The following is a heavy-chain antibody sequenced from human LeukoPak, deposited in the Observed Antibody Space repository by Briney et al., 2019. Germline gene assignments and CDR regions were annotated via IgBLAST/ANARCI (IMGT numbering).Heavy chain of an antibody. CDR2: INHSGST. V-gene: IGHV4-34*01. D-gene: IGHD1-26*01. Sequence: PSETLSLTCAVYGGSFSGYYWSWIRQPPGKGLEWIGEINHSGSTNYNPSLKSRVTISVDTSKNQFSLKLSSVTAADTAVYYCARGRFSGSYYVYFQHWGQGTLVTVSS. J-gene: IGHJ1*01. CDR3: ARGRFSGSYYVYFQH. CDR1: GGSFSGYY.